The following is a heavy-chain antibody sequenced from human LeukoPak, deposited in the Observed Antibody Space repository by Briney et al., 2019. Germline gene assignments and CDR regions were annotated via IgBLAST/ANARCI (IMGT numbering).Heavy chain of an antibody. D-gene: IGHD3-10*01. CDR3: ATNPRLPYGSERIDY. Sequence: GGTLRLSCAASGFTFSSYGMSWVRQAPGKGLEWVSAISGSGGSTYYADSVKGRFTISRDNSKNTLYLQMNGLRAEDTAVYYCATNPRLPYGSERIDYWGQGTLVTVSS. CDR1: GFTFSSYG. CDR2: ISGSGGST. V-gene: IGHV3-23*01. J-gene: IGHJ4*02.